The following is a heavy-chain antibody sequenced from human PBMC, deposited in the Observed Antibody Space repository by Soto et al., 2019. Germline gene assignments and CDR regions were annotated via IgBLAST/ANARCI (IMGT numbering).Heavy chain of an antibody. J-gene: IGHJ6*02. CDR2: IDPSDSYT. D-gene: IGHD2-2*02. Sequence: GESLKISCKSSGYSFTSYWISWVRQMPGKGLEWMGRIDPSDSYTNYSPSFQGHVTISADKSISTAYLQWSSLKASDTAMYYCARRSYCSSTSCYTAYYYGMDVWGQGTTVTVSS. CDR1: GYSFTSYW. CDR3: ARRSYCSSTSCYTAYYYGMDV. V-gene: IGHV5-10-1*01.